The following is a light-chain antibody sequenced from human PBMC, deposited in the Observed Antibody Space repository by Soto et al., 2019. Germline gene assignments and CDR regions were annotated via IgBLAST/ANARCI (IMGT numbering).Light chain of an antibody. J-gene: IGLJ2*01. Sequence: QSALTQPASVSGSPGRSITISCTGTSSDVGSYNLVSWYQQHPGKAPKLMIYEGSKRPSGVSNRFSGSKSGNTASLTISGLQAEDEADYYCCSYAGSSTRVVFGGGTKLTVL. CDR1: SSDVGSYNL. V-gene: IGLV2-23*01. CDR2: EGS. CDR3: CSYAGSSTRVV.